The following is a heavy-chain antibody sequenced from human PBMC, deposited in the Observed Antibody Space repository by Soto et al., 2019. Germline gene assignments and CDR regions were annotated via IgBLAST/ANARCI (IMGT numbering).Heavy chain of an antibody. CDR2: IYSGGST. CDR1: GFTVSSNY. J-gene: IGHJ4*02. V-gene: IGHV3-53*01. CDR3: ARSGMYSSSSPDY. Sequence: SGGSLRLSCAASGFTVSSNYMSWVRQAPGKGLEWVSVIYSGGSTYYADSVKGRFTISRDNSKNTLYLQMNSLRAEDTAVYYCARSGMYSSSSPDYWRQGTLVTVSS. D-gene: IGHD6-6*01.